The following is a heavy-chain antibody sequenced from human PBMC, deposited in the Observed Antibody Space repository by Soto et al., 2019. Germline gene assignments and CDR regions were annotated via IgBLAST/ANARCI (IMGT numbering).Heavy chain of an antibody. J-gene: IGHJ4*02. CDR3: TSFDSNGYYPQNHY. CDR2: IIPILGTA. CDR1: GGSFSSFS. D-gene: IGHD3-22*01. Sequence: SVKVSCKVSGGSFSSFSINWVRQAPGRRFEWMGGIIPILGTANFTPKFQDRVTFTADESTATAYMTLSSLTSEDTAFYYCTSFDSNGYYPQNHYWGPGTQVTVPQ. V-gene: IGHV1-69*13.